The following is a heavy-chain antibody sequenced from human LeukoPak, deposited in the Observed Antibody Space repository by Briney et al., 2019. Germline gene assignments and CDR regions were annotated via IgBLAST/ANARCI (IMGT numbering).Heavy chain of an antibody. CDR3: ALRYFDRDY. Sequence: SETLSPTCTVSGGSISSSNYYWVWIRQPPGKGLEWVGSIYYSGSTYYNPSLKNRVTISVDTSKNQFSLKLSSVTAADTAVYYCALRYFDRDYWGQGTLVTVSS. D-gene: IGHD3-9*01. J-gene: IGHJ4*02. CDR2: IYYSGST. CDR1: GGSISSSNYY. V-gene: IGHV4-39*01.